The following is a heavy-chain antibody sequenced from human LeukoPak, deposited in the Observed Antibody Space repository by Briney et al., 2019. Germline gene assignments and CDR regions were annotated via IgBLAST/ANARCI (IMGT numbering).Heavy chain of an antibody. Sequence: PGGSLRLSCGASGFTFSNAWMSWVRQAPGKGLEWVGRIKSKSDGETTDYRAPVKGRFSSSRDDSKNTLYLQMNSLKTEDTAVYFCTTDLGITMIRGVIVFWGQVTLVTVSS. CDR2: IKSKSDGETT. J-gene: IGHJ4*02. CDR3: TTDLGITMIRGVIVF. CDR1: GFTFSNAW. D-gene: IGHD3-10*01. V-gene: IGHV3-15*01.